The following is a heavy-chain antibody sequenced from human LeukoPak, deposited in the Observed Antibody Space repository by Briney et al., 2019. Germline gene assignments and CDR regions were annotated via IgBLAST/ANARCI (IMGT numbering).Heavy chain of an antibody. CDR1: GFTFSSYS. V-gene: IGHV3-21*01. J-gene: IGHJ4*02. D-gene: IGHD2-2*01. CDR2: ISSSSSYI. Sequence: NPGGSLRLSCAASGFTFSSYSMNWVRQAPGKGLEWVSSISSSSSYIYYADSVKGRFTISRDNAKNSLYLQMNSLRAEDTAVYYCARDRGYCSSTSCDGFSDYWGQGTLVTVSS. CDR3: ARDRGYCSSTSCDGFSDY.